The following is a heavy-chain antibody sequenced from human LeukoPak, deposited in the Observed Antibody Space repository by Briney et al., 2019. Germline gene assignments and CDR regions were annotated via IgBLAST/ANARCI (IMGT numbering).Heavy chain of an antibody. J-gene: IGHJ6*03. V-gene: IGHV1-46*01. CDR2: IKPGDSVT. CDR1: GYTFTTYY. D-gene: IGHD3-16*02. Sequence: ASVKVSCKASGYTFTTYYMHWVRQAPGQGLEWIGIIKPGDSVTSYSQNFKGRVTMTRDMSTTTVYMEMTSLRSDDTAVYYCARDRKSEIGGAIAGHYMDVWGKGTTVTVSS. CDR3: ARDRKSEIGGAIAGHYMDV.